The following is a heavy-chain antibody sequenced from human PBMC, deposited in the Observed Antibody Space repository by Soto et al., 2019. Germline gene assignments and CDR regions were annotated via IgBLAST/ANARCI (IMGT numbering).Heavy chain of an antibody. J-gene: IGHJ6*03. V-gene: IGHV1-18*01. D-gene: IGHD4-17*01. CDR3: ARSSTTVIHYDYYYYMDV. CDR1: GYTFTSYG. Sequence: GASVNVSCKASGYTFTSYGISWVRQAPGQGLEWMGWISAYNGNTNYAQKLQGRVTMTTDTSTSTAYMELRSLRSDDTAVYYCARSSTTVIHYDYYYYMDVWGKGTTVTVSS. CDR2: ISAYNGNT.